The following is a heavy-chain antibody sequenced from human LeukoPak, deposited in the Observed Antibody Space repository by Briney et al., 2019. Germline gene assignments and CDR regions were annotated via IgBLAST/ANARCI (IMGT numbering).Heavy chain of an antibody. V-gene: IGHV1-46*01. CDR2: INPSGGST. CDR3: ARVSPRGYCSSTSCYAGGFDP. Sequence: ASVKVSCKASGYTFTGYYMHWVRQAPGQGLEWMGIINPSGGSTSYAQKFQGRVTMTRDMSTSTVYMELSSLRSDDTAVYYCARVSPRGYCSSTSCYAGGFDPWGQGTLVTVSS. CDR1: GYTFTGYY. D-gene: IGHD2-2*03. J-gene: IGHJ5*02.